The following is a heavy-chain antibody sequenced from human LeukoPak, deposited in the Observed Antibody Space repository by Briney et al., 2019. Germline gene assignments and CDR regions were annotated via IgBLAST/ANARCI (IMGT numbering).Heavy chain of an antibody. Sequence: ASVKVSCKASGYTFTSYGISWVRQAPGQGLEWMGWISAYNGNTNYAQKFQGRVTMTEDTSTDTAYMELSSLRSEDTAVYYCATERMTTVTRRTLDHWGQGTLVTVSS. V-gene: IGHV1-18*01. D-gene: IGHD4-11*01. CDR3: ATERMTTVTRRTLDH. J-gene: IGHJ4*02. CDR1: GYTFTSYG. CDR2: ISAYNGNT.